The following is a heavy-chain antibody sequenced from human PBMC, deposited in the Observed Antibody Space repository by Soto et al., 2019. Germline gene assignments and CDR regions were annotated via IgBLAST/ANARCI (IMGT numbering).Heavy chain of an antibody. J-gene: IGHJ6*02. CDR2: IYPGDSDT. D-gene: IGHD6-19*01. CDR3: ARSRRGAYSSGWYSPSGYYNYGIDV. V-gene: IGHV5-51*01. CDR1: GYSFSTYW. Sequence: EVQLVQSGAEMKKPGESLKISCKASGYSFSTYWIGWVRQMPGKGLEWMGIIYPGDSDTKYSPSLKGQVTISADTSISTAYLQWTSLKASDTAMYYCARSRRGAYSSGWYSPSGYYNYGIDVWGQGTKVTVSS.